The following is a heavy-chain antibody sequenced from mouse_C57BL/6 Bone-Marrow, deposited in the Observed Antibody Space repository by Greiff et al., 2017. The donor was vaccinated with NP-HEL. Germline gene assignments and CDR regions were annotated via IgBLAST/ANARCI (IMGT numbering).Heavy chain of an antibody. Sequence: VKLVESGPGLVQPSQSLSITCTVSGFSLTSYGVHWVRQSPGKGLEWLGVIWSGGSTDYNAAFISRLSISKDNSKSQVFFKMNSLQADDTAIYYCARNCVRYPYFDYWGQGTTLTVSS. J-gene: IGHJ2*01. CDR1: GFSLTSYG. D-gene: IGHD1-1*01. CDR2: IWSGGST. V-gene: IGHV2-2*01. CDR3: ARNCVRYPYFDY.